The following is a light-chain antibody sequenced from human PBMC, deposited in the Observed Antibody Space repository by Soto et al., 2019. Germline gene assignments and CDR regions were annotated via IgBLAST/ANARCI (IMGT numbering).Light chain of an antibody. CDR3: QQYDNWPRT. V-gene: IGKV3-15*01. CDR1: QDISSN. Sequence: EIEMTQSPTTLSVSPGERGTLSCRASQDISSNLAWYQQKPGQTPRLLIHGASTRATGIPARFSGSGSGTRFTLTIASLQSEDFAVYYCQQYDNWPRTFGQGTKVDIK. J-gene: IGKJ1*01. CDR2: GAS.